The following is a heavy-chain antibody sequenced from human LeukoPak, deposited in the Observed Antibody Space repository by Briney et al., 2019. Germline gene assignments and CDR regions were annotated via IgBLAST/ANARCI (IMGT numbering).Heavy chain of an antibody. D-gene: IGHD6-6*01. CDR2: IYSGGST. V-gene: IGHV3-53*01. J-gene: IGHJ4*02. Sequence: PGGSLRLSCAASGFTFSSYAMSWVRQAPGKGLEWVSVIYSGGSTYYADSVKGRFTISRDNSKNTLYLQMNSLRAEDTAVYYCARYSSSNFDYWGQGTLVTVSS. CDR3: ARYSSSNFDY. CDR1: GFTFSSYA.